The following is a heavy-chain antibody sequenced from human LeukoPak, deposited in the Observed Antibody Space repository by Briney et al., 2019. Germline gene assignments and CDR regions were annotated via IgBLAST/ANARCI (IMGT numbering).Heavy chain of an antibody. CDR3: ARDVPHNWFDT. Sequence: GGSLRLYCAASGITFGNIWMHWVRQGPGKGLVWISRINSDGGGAIYADSVKGRFTVSRDNAKNTLYLQMNSLRAEDTAVYYCARDVPHNWFDTWGQGTLVTVSS. J-gene: IGHJ5*02. V-gene: IGHV3-74*01. CDR1: GITFGNIW. CDR2: INSDGGGA.